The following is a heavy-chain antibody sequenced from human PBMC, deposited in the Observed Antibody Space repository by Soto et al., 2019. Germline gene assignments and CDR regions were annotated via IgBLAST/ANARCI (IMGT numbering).Heavy chain of an antibody. D-gene: IGHD2-15*01. CDR2: IYPGDSDT. J-gene: IGHJ5*01. Sequence: RGESLKISCKGSGYSFTSYWIGWVRQMPGKGLEWMGIIYPGDSDTRYSPSFQGQVTISADKSISTAYLQWSSLKASDTAMYYCARLVEYCSGGSCPAWFDSWGQGTRVTVSS. CDR3: ARLVEYCSGGSCPAWFDS. CDR1: GYSFTSYW. V-gene: IGHV5-51*01.